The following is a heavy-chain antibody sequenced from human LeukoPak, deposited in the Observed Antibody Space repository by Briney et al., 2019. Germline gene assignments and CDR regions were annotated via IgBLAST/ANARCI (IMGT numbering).Heavy chain of an antibody. J-gene: IGHJ4*02. CDR2: IRYDGSNK. CDR3: ARFTGSDPEGFFDY. D-gene: IGHD5-12*01. V-gene: IGHV3-30*02. CDR1: GFTFSSYG. Sequence: GGSLRLSCAASGFTFSSYGMHWVRQAPGKGLEWVAFIRYDGSNKYYADSVKGRFTISRDNSKNTLYLQMNSLRAEDTATYYCARFTGSDPEGFFDYWGQGTLVTVSS.